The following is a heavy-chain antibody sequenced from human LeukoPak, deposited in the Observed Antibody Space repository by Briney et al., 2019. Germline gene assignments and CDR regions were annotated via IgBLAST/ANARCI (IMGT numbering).Heavy chain of an antibody. D-gene: IGHD2/OR15-2a*01. V-gene: IGHV3-30*02. CDR2: IRYDGSNK. CDR3: AKDLSDLDAFDI. J-gene: IGHJ3*02. CDR1: GFTFSSYG. Sequence: TGGSLRLSCAASGFTFSSYGMHWVRQAPGKGLEWVAFIRYDGSNKYYADSVKGRFTISRDNSKNTLYLQMNSLRAEDTAVYYCAKDLSDLDAFDIWGQGTMVTVSS.